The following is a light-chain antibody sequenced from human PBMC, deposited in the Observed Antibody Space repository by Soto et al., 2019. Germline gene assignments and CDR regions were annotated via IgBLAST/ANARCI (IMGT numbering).Light chain of an antibody. CDR1: SSDVGGYNY. CDR3: SSYAGSNNFGVV. J-gene: IGLJ2*01. CDR2: EVS. V-gene: IGLV2-8*01. Sequence: QSALTQPPSASGSPGQSVTISCTGTSSDVGGYNYVSWYQQHPGKAPKLMIYEVSKRPSGVPDRFSGSKSGNTASLTVSGLQVEDEADYYCSSYAGSNNFGVVFGGGTQLTVL.